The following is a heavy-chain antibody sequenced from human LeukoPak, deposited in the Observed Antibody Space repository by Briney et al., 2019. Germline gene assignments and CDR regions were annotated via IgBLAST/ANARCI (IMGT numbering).Heavy chain of an antibody. J-gene: IGHJ5*02. CDR2: IYSGGST. V-gene: IGHV3-66*01. CDR1: GFTVSSNY. CDR3: ARDSNGYCSGGSCYFESTNWFDP. D-gene: IGHD2-15*01. Sequence: GGSLRLSCAASGFTVSSNYMSWVRQAPGKGLEWVSVIYSGGSTYCADSVKGRFTISRDNSKNTLYLQMNSLRAEDTAVYYCARDSNGYCSGGSCYFESTNWFDPWGQGTLVTVSS.